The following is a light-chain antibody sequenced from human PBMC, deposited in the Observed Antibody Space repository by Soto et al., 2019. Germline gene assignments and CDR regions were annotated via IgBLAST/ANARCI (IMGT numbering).Light chain of an antibody. Sequence: EIVMTQSPATLSVSPGESATLSCRASQSVSSNLAWYQQRPGQAPRLLIYGASTRATGIPARFSGSGSGTEFTHTISSLQSEDFAVYYCQQYNSWPPITFGQGTRLEIK. CDR3: QQYNSWPPIT. CDR2: GAS. CDR1: QSVSSN. J-gene: IGKJ5*01. V-gene: IGKV3-15*01.